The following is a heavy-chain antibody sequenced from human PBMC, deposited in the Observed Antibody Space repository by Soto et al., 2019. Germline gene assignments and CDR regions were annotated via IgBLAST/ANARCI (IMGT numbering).Heavy chain of an antibody. J-gene: IGHJ4*02. D-gene: IGHD3-3*01. CDR2: INHSGST. Sequence: SETLSLTCAVYGGSFSGYYWSWIRQPPGKGLEWIGEINHSGSTNYNPSLKSRVTISVDTSKNQFSLKLSSVTAADTAVYYCARGRHGITIFGVVIGSTIYSFDYWGPATLVTVSS. V-gene: IGHV4-34*01. CDR1: GGSFSGYY. CDR3: ARGRHGITIFGVVIGSTIYSFDY.